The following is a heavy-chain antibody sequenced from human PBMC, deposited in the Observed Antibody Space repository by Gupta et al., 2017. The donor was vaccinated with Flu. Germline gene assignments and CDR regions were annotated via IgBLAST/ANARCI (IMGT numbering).Heavy chain of an antibody. J-gene: IGHJ4*02. V-gene: IGHV3-7*01. CDR2: VKQDGSEN. CDR1: GFTFSMYW. Sequence: EVQLVESGGGLVQPGGSVRLSCEASGFTFSMYWMTWVRQAPGKGPEWVGNVKQDGSENYYMDSVKGRFTVSRDNAKNSVYLQMSSLRAEDTAVYFCVRDFRFQDDYWGQGTLVTVSS. CDR3: VRDFRFQDDY.